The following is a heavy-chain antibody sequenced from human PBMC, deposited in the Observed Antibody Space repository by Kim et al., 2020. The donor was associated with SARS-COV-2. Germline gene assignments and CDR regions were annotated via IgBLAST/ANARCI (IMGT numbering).Heavy chain of an antibody. J-gene: IGHJ4*02. Sequence: GGSLRLSCAASGFTFSNYEMNWVRQAPGKGLGFVSYISTSDYTIYADSVKGRFTISGDNAKNSLFLQMNSLRTDDTGIYYCARGSVAADGSDYWGQGILVTVSS. CDR3: ARGSVAADGSDY. V-gene: IGHV3-48*03. D-gene: IGHD6-13*01. CDR1: GFTFSNYE. CDR2: ISTSDYT.